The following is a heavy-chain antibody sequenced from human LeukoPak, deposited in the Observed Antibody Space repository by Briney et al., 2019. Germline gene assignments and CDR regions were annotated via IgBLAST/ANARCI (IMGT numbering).Heavy chain of an antibody. V-gene: IGHV3-48*01. CDR3: AKRGLPDF. J-gene: IGHJ4*02. CDR1: GFTFSSYS. Sequence: GGSLRLSCAASGFTFSSYSMNWVRQAPGKGLEWVSYISSSSSTIYYADSVTGRFSISRDNSKNTLYVQMDSLRAEDTAIYYCAKRGLPDFWGQGTLVTVSS. D-gene: IGHD3-10*01. CDR2: ISSSSSTI.